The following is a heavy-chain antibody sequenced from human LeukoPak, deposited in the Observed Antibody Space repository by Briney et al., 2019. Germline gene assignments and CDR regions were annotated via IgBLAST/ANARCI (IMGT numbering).Heavy chain of an antibody. CDR1: GFTFSSYS. CDR3: AKNRLNIVVVPAAITLDY. V-gene: IGHV3-48*01. J-gene: IGHJ4*02. CDR2: ITRSGSAR. Sequence: PGGSLRLSCAASGFTFSSYSMNWVRQAPGKGLEWVSYITRSGSARYYADSVKGRFTISRDNAKNSLYLQMNSLRAEDTAVYYCAKNRLNIVVVPAAITLDYWGQGTLVTVSS. D-gene: IGHD2-2*01.